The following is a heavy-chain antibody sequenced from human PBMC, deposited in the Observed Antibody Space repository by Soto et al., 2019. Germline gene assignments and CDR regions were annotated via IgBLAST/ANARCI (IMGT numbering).Heavy chain of an antibody. D-gene: IGHD6-13*01. V-gene: IGHV3-9*01. Sequence: PGGSLRLSFAASGFTFDDYAMHWVRQVPVKGLEWVSGINWNSGSIGYGDSVKGRFAISRDNAKNSLHLQMNSLSAEDTAFYYCVKDESINWYSGHFRHWGQGTLVTVSS. CDR3: VKDESINWYSGHFRH. J-gene: IGHJ1*01. CDR1: GFTFDDYA. CDR2: INWNSGSI.